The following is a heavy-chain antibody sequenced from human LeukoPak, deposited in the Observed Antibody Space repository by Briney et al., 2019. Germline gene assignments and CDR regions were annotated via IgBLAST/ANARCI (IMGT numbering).Heavy chain of an antibody. CDR3: RGTGSSVVDS. Sequence: GGSLRLSCAASVLTFSNAWMSWVRQAPGKGLEWVGRIKSKTDGGTTDYAAPVKGRFTISRDDSKNTLYPQMNSLKTEDTAVYYCRGTGSSVVDSWGQGTLVTVSS. D-gene: IGHD2-8*02. CDR1: VLTFSNAW. CDR2: IKSKTDGGTT. V-gene: IGHV3-15*01. J-gene: IGHJ4*02.